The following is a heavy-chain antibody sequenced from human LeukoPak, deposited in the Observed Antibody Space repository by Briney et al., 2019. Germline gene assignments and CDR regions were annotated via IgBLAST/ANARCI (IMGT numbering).Heavy chain of an antibody. CDR3: AKDPKYYPNAFDI. CDR1: GFTFDDYA. Sequence: PGGSLRLSCAASGFTFDDYAMHWVRQAPGKGLEWVSGISWNSGSIGYADSVKGRSTISRDNAKNSLYLQMNSLRAEDTALYYCAKDPKYYPNAFDIWGQGTMVTVSS. J-gene: IGHJ3*02. V-gene: IGHV3-9*01. CDR2: ISWNSGSI. D-gene: IGHD3-10*01.